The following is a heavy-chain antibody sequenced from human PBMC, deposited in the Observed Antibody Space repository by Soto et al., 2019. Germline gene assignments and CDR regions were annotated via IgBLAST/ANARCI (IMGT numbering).Heavy chain of an antibody. CDR1: GFAFSTYS. J-gene: IGHJ4*02. CDR2: ISYDGTKT. Sequence: QVQLVESGGGVVQPGTSLRLSCVASGFAFSTYSMHWVRQAPDKGLEWVAVISYDGTKTYYADSVRGRFSISRDNSKNTLFLQMSGLRNEDTAIYYCTRGDTSTWGDHWGQGTLLSGSS. D-gene: IGHD3-16*01. CDR3: TRGDTSTWGDH. V-gene: IGHV3-30-3*01.